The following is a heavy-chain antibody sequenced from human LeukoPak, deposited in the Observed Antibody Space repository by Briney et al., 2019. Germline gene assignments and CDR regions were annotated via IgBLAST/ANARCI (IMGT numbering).Heavy chain of an antibody. CDR3: AREYSSSWYMVY. CDR1: GFTFSSYG. D-gene: IGHD6-13*01. Sequence: GGSLRLSCVASGFTFSSYGMNWVRQAPGKGLEWVSGISGNGGNTIYADSVKGRFTISRDNSKNTLYLQMNSLRVEDTAVYYCAREYSSSWYMVYWGQGTLVTVSS. CDR2: ISGNGGNT. V-gene: IGHV3-23*01. J-gene: IGHJ4*02.